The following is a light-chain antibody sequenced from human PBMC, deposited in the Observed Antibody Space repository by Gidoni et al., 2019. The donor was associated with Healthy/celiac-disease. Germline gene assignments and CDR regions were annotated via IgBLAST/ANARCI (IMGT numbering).Light chain of an antibody. CDR2: DAS. V-gene: IGKV3-11*01. CDR3: QQRSNWPLIT. J-gene: IGKJ5*01. CDR1: QSVSSY. Sequence: EIVLTQSPATLSLSPGERATLSCRASQSVSSYLAWYQQTPGQAPRLLIYDASNRATGIPARFSGSGSGTDFTLTISSLEPEDFAVYYCQQRSNWPLITFGQXTRLEIK.